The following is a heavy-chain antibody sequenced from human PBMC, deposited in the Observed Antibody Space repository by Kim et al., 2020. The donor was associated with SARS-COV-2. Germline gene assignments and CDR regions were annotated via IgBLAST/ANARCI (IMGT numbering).Heavy chain of an antibody. CDR3: ARIPVRDCGGDCQSH. V-gene: IGHV3-53*01. Sequence: GGSLRLSCAASGFTVSSNYMSWVRQAPGKGLEWVSVIYSGDTTYYADSVKGRFTISRDNSKNTLYLQMNSLRAEDTALYYCARIPVRDCGGDCQSHWGQGTLVTVSS. CDR2: IYSGDTT. CDR1: GFTVSSNY. D-gene: IGHD2-21*02. J-gene: IGHJ4*02.